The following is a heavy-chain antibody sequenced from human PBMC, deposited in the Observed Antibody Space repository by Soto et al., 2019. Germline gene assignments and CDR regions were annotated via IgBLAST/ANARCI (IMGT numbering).Heavy chain of an antibody. D-gene: IGHD6-19*01. V-gene: IGHV1-2*02. J-gene: IGHJ4*02. CDR2: INPNSGAP. CDR1: GYTFTAYY. Sequence: QLQLVQSGTEMRKPGASVKVSCKASGYTFTAYYIFWVRQAPGQGLEWMGWINPNSGAPHYAQKFQGRVTMTRDTSISTADMEVSRLTSDDTAVYYCARGVAVTGSKVRPFDSWGQGSLVTVSS. CDR3: ARGVAVTGSKVRPFDS.